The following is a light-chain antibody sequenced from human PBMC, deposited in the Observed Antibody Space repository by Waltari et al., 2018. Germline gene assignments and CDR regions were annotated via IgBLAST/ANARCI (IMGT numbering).Light chain of an antibody. V-gene: IGKV4-1*01. J-gene: IGKJ5*01. Sequence: DIVMTQSPDSLAVSLGERATIHCKSSQTLLYSSNNKNYLAWYQQKPGQPPKLLIYWASARESGVPDRFSDSGSGTDFTLTISSLQAEDVAVYYCQQYYSTPPTFGQGTRLEIK. CDR2: WAS. CDR1: QTLLYSSNNKNY. CDR3: QQYYSTPPT.